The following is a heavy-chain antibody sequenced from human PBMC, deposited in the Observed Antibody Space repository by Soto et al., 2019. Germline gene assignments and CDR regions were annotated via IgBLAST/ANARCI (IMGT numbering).Heavy chain of an antibody. CDR1: GGSISSYY. CDR2: IYYSGST. V-gene: IGHV4-59*08. CDR3: ARHVISGWHYFDY. Sequence: SETLSLTCTVSGGSISSYYWSWIRQPPGKGLEWIGYIYYSGSTNYNPSLKSRVTISVDTSKNQFSLKLSSVTAADTAVYYCARHVISGWHYFDYWGQGTLVTVSS. J-gene: IGHJ4*02. D-gene: IGHD6-19*01.